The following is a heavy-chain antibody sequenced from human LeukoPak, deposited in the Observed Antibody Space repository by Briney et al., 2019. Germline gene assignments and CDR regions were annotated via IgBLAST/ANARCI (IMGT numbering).Heavy chain of an antibody. CDR2: IRSSGDNT. Sequence: PGGSLRLFCAASGFTFSSYAMNWVRQAPGKGLEWVSSIRSSGDNTYYADSVKGHFTISRDNSKNTLYLQMNSLRAEDTAVYYCAKRTQITVTRRGSTGHIDYWGQGTLVTVSS. CDR1: GFTFSSYA. CDR3: AKRTQITVTRRGSTGHIDY. V-gene: IGHV3-23*01. J-gene: IGHJ4*02. D-gene: IGHD4-17*01.